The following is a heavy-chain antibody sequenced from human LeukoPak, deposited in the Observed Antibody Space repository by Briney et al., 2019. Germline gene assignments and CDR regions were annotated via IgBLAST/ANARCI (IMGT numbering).Heavy chain of an antibody. CDR1: GFIFGGYT. J-gene: IGHJ4*02. CDR2: ISASGGNM. D-gene: IGHD5-18*01. V-gene: IGHV3-48*01. CDR3: AKLARGYSYGYGGGFDY. Sequence: GGSLRLSCAGSGFIFGGYTMNWVRQAPGKGLEWLSYISASGGNMFYADSVKGRFTISRDNAKNSVYLQMNSLRAEDTAVYYCAKLARGYSYGYGGGFDYWGQGTLVTVSS.